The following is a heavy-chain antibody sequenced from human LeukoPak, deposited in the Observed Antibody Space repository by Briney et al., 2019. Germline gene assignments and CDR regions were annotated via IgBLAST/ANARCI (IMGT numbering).Heavy chain of an antibody. D-gene: IGHD6-19*01. CDR2: IYYSGST. V-gene: IGHV4-59*08. CDR3: ARRVVAGTFDY. J-gene: IGHJ4*02. Sequence: PSETLSLTCTVSGGSISSYYWSWIRQPPGKGLEWIGYIYYSGSTNYNPSLKSRVTISVDTSKNQLSLKLSSVTAADTAVYYCARRVVAGTFDYWGQGTLVTVSS. CDR1: GGSISSYY.